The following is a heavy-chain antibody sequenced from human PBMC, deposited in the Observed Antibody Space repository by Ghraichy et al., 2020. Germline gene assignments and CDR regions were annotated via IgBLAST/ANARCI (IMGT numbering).Heavy chain of an antibody. CDR1: GFSVSRTY. CDR3: ARGLAAADN. V-gene: IGHV3-66*01. Sequence: GGSLRLSYAASGFSVSRTYMSWVRQAPGKGLEWVSVIYSGATTYYADSVKGRFTISRDNSKNTLYLQMNSLRVEDTAVYYCARGLAAADNWGQGTLVTVSS. J-gene: IGHJ4*02. D-gene: IGHD6-13*01. CDR2: IYSGATT.